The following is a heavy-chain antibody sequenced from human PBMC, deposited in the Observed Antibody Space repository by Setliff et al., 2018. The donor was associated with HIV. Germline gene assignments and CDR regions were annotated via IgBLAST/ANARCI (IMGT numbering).Heavy chain of an antibody. CDR2: IYPGDSDT. Sequence: GESLKISCQVSGYNFTSFWIGWVRQMPGKGLEWMGIIYPGDSDTSYSPSFQGQVSISVDKSVSTAYLQWSSLRASDTAMYYCARHAYGCSNGICYMSDYWDQGTLVTSPQ. D-gene: IGHD2-8*01. J-gene: IGHJ4*02. CDR1: GYNFTSFW. V-gene: IGHV5-51*01. CDR3: ARHAYGCSNGICYMSDY.